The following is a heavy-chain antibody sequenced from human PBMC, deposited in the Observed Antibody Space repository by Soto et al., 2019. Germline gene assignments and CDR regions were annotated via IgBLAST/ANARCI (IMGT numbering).Heavy chain of an antibody. Sequence: TLCLTCTGCGDSISRGGFSWSWIRQPPGTGLEWLGYIYHSGSTYYNPSLKSRVTISVDRSKHQFSLKLCSVTAEDTAVYYCSRVPSLWGQGILVTVSS. CDR3: SRVPSL. CDR1: GDSISRGGFS. J-gene: IGHJ4*02. CDR2: IYHSGST. V-gene: IGHV4-30-2*01.